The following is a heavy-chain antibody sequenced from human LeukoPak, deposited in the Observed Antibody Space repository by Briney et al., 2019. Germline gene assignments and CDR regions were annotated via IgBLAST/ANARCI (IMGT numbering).Heavy chain of an antibody. V-gene: IGHV1-46*01. CDR3: ARDRDIVVVPAAMDY. D-gene: IGHD2-2*01. Sequence: GASVKVSFKASGYTFTIYYMHWVRQAPGQGLEWMGIINPSGGNTLYAQKFQGRVTMTRDRSTSTAYMELGSLRSDDTAVYYCARDRDIVVVPAAMDYWGQGTLVTVSS. CDR1: GYTFTIYY. CDR2: INPSGGNT. J-gene: IGHJ4*02.